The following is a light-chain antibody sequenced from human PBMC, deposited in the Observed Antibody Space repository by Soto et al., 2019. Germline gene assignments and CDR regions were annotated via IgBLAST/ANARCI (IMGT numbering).Light chain of an antibody. CDR3: QQSYSTST. CDR2: AAS. CDR1: QSICSY. V-gene: IGKV1-39*01. Sequence: DIQMTQSPSSLSASVGDRVTITCRASQSICSYLNWYQQKPGKAPKLLIYAASSLQSGVPSRFSGSGSGTDFTLTISSLQPEDFATYYCQQSYSTSTFGPGTKVDIK. J-gene: IGKJ3*01.